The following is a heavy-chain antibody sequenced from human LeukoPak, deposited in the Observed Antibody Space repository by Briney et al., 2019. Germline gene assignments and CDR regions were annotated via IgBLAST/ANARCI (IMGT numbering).Heavy chain of an antibody. CDR1: GGTFSSYA. J-gene: IGHJ4*02. CDR2: IIPIFGTA. Sequence: ASVKVSCKASGGTFSSYAISWVRQAPGQGLEWMGGIIPIFGTANYARKFQGRVTITADESTSTAYMELTSLRSEDTAMYYCARDAAIYCGGDCYFVYWGQGTLVTVSS. V-gene: IGHV1-69*01. D-gene: IGHD2-21*02. CDR3: ARDAAIYCGGDCYFVY.